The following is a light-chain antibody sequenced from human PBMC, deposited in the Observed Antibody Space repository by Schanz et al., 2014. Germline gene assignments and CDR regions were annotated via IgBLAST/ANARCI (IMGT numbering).Light chain of an antibody. J-gene: IGKJ4*01. CDR3: QQYNSYPLT. CDR1: QSISSY. CDR2: GAS. V-gene: IGKV1-16*01. Sequence: DIQMTQSPSSLSASVGDRVTITCRASQSISSYLNWYQQKPGKAPKSLIYGASTLQSGVPSRFSGSGSGTDFTLTINSLQPEDVATYYCQQYNSYPLTFGGGTKVEIK.